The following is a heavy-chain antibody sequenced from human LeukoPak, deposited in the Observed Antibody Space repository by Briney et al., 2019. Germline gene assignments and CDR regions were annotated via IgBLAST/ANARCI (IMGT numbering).Heavy chain of an antibody. CDR1: GFTVSSNY. J-gene: IGHJ4*02. V-gene: IGHV3-66*01. CDR2: IYSGGST. CDR3: ARDFPPDGVYCSGGSCYHDY. D-gene: IGHD2-15*01. Sequence: GGSLRPSCAASGFTVSSNYMSWVRQAPGKGLEWVSVIYSGGSTYYADSVKGRFTISRDNSKSTLYLQMNSLRAEDTAVYYCARDFPPDGVYCSGGSCYHDYWGQGTLVTVSS.